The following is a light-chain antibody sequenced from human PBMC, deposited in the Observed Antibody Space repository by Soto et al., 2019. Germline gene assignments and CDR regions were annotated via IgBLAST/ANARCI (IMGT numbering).Light chain of an antibody. CDR1: SSDVGSYNL. Sequence: QSVLTQPASVSGSPGQSITISCTGTSSDVGSYNLVSWYQQHPGKAPKLLIYSNNQRPSGVPDRFSGSKSGTSASLAISRLQSEDEADFYCRAWGDTLNGWVFGGGTKVTVL. CDR3: RAWGDTLNGWV. V-gene: IGLV2-14*02. CDR2: SNN. J-gene: IGLJ3*02.